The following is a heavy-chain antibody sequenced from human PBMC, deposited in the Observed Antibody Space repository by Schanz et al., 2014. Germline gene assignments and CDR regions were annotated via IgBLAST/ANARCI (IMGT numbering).Heavy chain of an antibody. CDR3: AREDNLYGMDV. CDR2: ISWNSGSI. Sequence: EVQLVTSGGDLVQPGGSLRLSCAASGFTFDDYAMHWVRQAPGKGLEWVSGISWNSGSIGYADSVKGRFTISRDDAKNSLYLQMNSLRAEDTAVYYCAREDNLYGMDVWGQGTTVTVSS. CDR1: GFTFDDYA. J-gene: IGHJ6*02. V-gene: IGHV3-9*01. D-gene: IGHD1-1*01.